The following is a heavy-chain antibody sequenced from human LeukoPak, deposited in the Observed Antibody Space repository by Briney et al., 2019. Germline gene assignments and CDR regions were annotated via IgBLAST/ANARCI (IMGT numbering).Heavy chain of an antibody. CDR3: AREGGEYQLPLYYMDV. D-gene: IGHD2-2*01. CDR1: GGSISSSSYY. V-gene: IGHV4-39*07. CDR2: IYYSGST. J-gene: IGHJ6*03. Sequence: SETLSLTCTVSGGSISSSSYYWGWIRQPPGKGLEWIGSIYYSGSTYYNPSLQSRVTISVDTSKNQFSLKLSSVTAADTAVYYCAREGGEYQLPLYYMDVWGKGTTVTVSS.